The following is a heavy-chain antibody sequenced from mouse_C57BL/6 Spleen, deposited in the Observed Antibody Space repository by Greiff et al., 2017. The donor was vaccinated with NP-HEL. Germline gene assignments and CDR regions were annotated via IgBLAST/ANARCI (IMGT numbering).Heavy chain of an antibody. V-gene: IGHV5-6*02. CDR2: ISSGGSYT. CDR3: ARGDYYGSSDYFDY. D-gene: IGHD1-1*01. CDR1: GFTFSSYG. Sequence: EVKLMESGGDLVKPGGSLKLSCAASGFTFSSYGMSWVRQTPDKRLEWVATISSGGSYTYYPDSVKGRFTISRDNAKNTLYLQMSSLKSEDTAMYYCARGDYYGSSDYFDYWGQGTTLTVSS. J-gene: IGHJ2*01.